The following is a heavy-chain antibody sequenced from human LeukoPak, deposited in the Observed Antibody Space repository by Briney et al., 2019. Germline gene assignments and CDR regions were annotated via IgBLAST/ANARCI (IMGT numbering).Heavy chain of an antibody. CDR2: IYPSGST. Sequence: SETLSLTCTVSGASISSYYWNWIRQPPGKGLEWIGCIYPSGSTYHNPSLKSRVTISVDTSKNQFSLKLTSVTAADTAVYYCARAHQLDYYGMDVWGQGTTVTVSS. CDR1: GASISSYY. J-gene: IGHJ6*02. V-gene: IGHV4-4*09. D-gene: IGHD2-2*01. CDR3: ARAHQLDYYGMDV.